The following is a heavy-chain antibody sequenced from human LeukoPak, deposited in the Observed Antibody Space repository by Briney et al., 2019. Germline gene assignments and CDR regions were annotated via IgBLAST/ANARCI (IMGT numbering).Heavy chain of an antibody. D-gene: IGHD1-26*01. CDR1: GFTFSSYD. V-gene: IGHV3-23*01. CDR2: ISGSGGST. CDR3: AKDYLLVGATPIDY. J-gene: IGHJ4*02. Sequence: GGSLRLSCAASGFTFSSYDMNWLRQAPGKGLEWVPDISGSGGSTYYADSEKGRFTLYRDNSKNTLYLQMNSLRAEDTAVYYCAKDYLLVGATPIDYWGQGTLVTVSS.